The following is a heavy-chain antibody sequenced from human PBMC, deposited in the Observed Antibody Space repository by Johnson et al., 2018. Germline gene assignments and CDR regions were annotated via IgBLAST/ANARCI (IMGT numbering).Heavy chain of an antibody. CDR2: ISSRSSYI. CDR3: ASASDYGMDV. CDR1: GFTFSSYS. V-gene: IGHV3-21*01. Sequence: VQLLETGGGLVKPGGSLRLSCVASGFTFSSYSMNWVRQAPGKGLEWVSSISSRSSYIYYADPVKGRFTISRDNAKNSLYLQMNSLRDEETAVYYCASASDYGMDVWGQGTTVTVSS. J-gene: IGHJ6*02.